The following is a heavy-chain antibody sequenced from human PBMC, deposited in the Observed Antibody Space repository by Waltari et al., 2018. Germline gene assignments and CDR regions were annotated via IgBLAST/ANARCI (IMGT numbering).Heavy chain of an antibody. CDR2: SYYSGST. Sequence: QLQLQESGPGLVKPSETLSLTCTVSGGSNSSSSYYWGWIRQPPGKGLEWIGSSYYSGSTYYNPSLKSRVTISVDTSKNQFSLKLSSVTAADTAVYYCARDSSGLDYWGQGTLVTVSS. D-gene: IGHD6-19*01. V-gene: IGHV4-39*02. CDR3: ARDSSGLDY. CDR1: GGSNSSSSYY. J-gene: IGHJ4*02.